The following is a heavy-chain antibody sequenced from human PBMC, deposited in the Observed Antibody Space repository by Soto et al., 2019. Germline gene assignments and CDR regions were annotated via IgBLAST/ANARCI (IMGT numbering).Heavy chain of an antibody. J-gene: IGHJ5*02. CDR3: ARGIYSKVGATIWFDP. CDR1: GGSINSYY. Sequence: PSETLSLTCTVSGGSINSYYWSWIRQPAGKGLEWIGSIYTSGSTNYNPSLKSRVTMSVDTSKNRFSLKLSSVTAADTAVYYCARGIYSKVGATIWFDPWGQGTLVTVSS. D-gene: IGHD1-26*01. CDR2: IYTSGST. V-gene: IGHV4-4*07.